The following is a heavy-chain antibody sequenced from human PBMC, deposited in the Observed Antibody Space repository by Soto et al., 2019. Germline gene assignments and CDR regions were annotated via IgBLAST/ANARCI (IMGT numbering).Heavy chain of an antibody. CDR1: GGSISSYY. J-gene: IGHJ3*02. V-gene: IGHV4-59*01. CDR3: ARDTPPGI. Sequence: QVQLQESGPGLVKPSETLSLTCTVSGGSISSYYWSWIRQPPGKGLEWIGYIYYSGSTNYNPSLKSRVTISVDTSKNQFSLKLSSVTAADTAVYYCARDTPPGIWGQGTMVTVSS. CDR2: IYYSGST.